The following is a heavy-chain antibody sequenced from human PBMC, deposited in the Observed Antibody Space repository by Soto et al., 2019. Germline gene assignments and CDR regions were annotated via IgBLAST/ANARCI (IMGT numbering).Heavy chain of an antibody. V-gene: IGHV4-4*07. CDR3: ARQARYQLSGDDTLDI. CDR2: IFISGSF. D-gene: IGHD2-2*01. J-gene: IGHJ3*02. CDR1: GTSVSDFF. Sequence: SETLSLTCVVSGTSVSDFFWAWIRQPAGKGLEWLGRIFISGSFNYNPSVESRVLMSVDASKNQVSLILRSMTAADTAVYYCARQARYQLSGDDTLDIWGLGTMVTVSS.